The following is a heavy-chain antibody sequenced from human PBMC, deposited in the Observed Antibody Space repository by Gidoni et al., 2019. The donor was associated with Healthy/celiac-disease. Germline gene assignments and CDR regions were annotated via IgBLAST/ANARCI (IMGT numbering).Heavy chain of an antibody. CDR1: GGSISSGSYY. J-gene: IGHJ4*02. CDR2: IYTSGST. CDR3: ARVGATNRGYDY. Sequence: QVQLQESGPGLGKPSQTLSLTCTVPGGSISSGSYYWSWLRQPAGKGLEWIGRIYTSGSTNYNPSLKSRVTISVDTSKNQFSLKLSSVTAADTAVYYCARVGATNRGYDYWGQGTLVTVSS. D-gene: IGHD1-26*01. V-gene: IGHV4-61*02.